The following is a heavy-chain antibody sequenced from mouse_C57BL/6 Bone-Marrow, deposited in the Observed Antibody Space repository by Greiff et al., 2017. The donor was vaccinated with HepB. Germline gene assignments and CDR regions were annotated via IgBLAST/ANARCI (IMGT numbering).Heavy chain of an antibody. CDR3: ARREVSDTGGYYAMDY. CDR2: IDPEDGET. J-gene: IGHJ4*01. V-gene: IGHV14-2*01. CDR1: GFNIKDYY. D-gene: IGHD6-2*01. Sequence: VQLKESGAELVKPGASVKLSCTASGFNIKDYYMHWVKQRTEQGLEWIGRIDPEDGETKYAPKFQGKATITADTSSNTAYLQLSSLTSEDTAVYYCARREVSDTGGYYAMDYWGQGTSVTVSS.